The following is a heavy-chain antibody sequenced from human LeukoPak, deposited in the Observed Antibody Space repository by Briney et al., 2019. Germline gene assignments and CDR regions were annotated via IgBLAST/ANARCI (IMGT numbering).Heavy chain of an antibody. Sequence: GGSLRLSCVASGFTFSYYSMTWVRQAPGKGLEWVSYIDSSSATTYYADSVKGRFIISRDNAKNSLFLQTNSLRAEDTAVYYCAGSTVWSGIFQYWGQGTLVTVSS. CDR1: GFTFSYYS. J-gene: IGHJ1*01. V-gene: IGHV3-48*01. D-gene: IGHD3-3*01. CDR3: AGSTVWSGIFQY. CDR2: IDSSSATT.